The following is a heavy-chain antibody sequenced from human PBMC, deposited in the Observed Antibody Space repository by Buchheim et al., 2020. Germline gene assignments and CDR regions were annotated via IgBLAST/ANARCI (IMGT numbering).Heavy chain of an antibody. CDR2: IYYSGST. J-gene: IGHJ4*02. V-gene: IGHV4-59*01. CDR1: GGSISSYY. D-gene: IGHD6-13*01. Sequence: QVQLQESGPGLVKPSETLSLTCTVSGGSISSYYWSWIRQPPGKGLEWIGYIYYSGSTNYNPSLKSRVTISVDTSKNQFSLKLSSVTAADTAVYYCARASTGFSWYNYWGQGTL. CDR3: ARASTGFSWYNY.